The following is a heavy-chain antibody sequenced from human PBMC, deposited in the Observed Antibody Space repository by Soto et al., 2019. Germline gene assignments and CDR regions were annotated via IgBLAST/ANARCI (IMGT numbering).Heavy chain of an antibody. CDR3: ATAEVDY. CDR2: MNSDGSST. CDR1: GFTFGNFW. V-gene: IGHV3-74*01. Sequence: GGSLRLSCAASGFTFGNFWMHWVRQAPGRGLEWVSRMNSDGSSTNYADSVRGRFTVSRDNAKNTLYLQMNSLRAEDTAVYYCATAEVDYWGPGTLVTVSS. J-gene: IGHJ4*02.